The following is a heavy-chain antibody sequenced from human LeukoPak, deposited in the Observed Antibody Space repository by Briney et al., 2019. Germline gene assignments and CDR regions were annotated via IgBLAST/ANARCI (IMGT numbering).Heavy chain of an antibody. V-gene: IGHV1-2*06. CDR2: LNPNSGGT. CDR1: GYTFTGYY. J-gene: IGHJ5*02. CDR3: VFEVLSSGWVS. Sequence: GASVTVSCTASGYTFTGYYMYWVRQAPGQGLEWMGRLNPNSGGTNYAQKFQGRVTMTRDTSISTAYMELSRLRSDDTAVYYCVFEVLSSGWVSWGQGTLVTVSS. D-gene: IGHD6-19*01.